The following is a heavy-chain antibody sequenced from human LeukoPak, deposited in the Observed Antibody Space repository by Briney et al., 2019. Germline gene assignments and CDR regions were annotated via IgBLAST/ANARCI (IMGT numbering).Heavy chain of an antibody. V-gene: IGHV3-21*01. D-gene: IGHD3-16*01. CDR3: ARELGGHFDY. CDR1: GFTFSSYS. J-gene: IGHJ4*02. CDR2: ISSSSSYI. Sequence: GGSLRLSCAASGFTFSSYSMNWVRQAPGKGLEWVSSISSSSSYIYYADSVKGRFTISRDNAKNSLYLQMNSLRAEDTAVCYCARELGGHFDYWGQGTLVTASS.